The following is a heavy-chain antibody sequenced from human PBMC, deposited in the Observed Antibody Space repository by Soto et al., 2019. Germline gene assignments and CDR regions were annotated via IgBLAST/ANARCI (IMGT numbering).Heavy chain of an antibody. CDR3: ARDRVAGIWGDAFDI. CDR2: INPYNANT. D-gene: IGHD3-16*01. J-gene: IGHJ3*02. V-gene: IGHV1-18*04. Sequence: QVQLVQSGTEVKKPGASVKVSCKTPGYTFTNHGINWVRQAPGQGLEWMGWINPYNANTNYAQKLQGRVTMTTDTSTTTAYMDLRSLTSDDTAVYYFARDRVAGIWGDAFDIWGQGTVVTVSS. CDR1: GYTFTNHG.